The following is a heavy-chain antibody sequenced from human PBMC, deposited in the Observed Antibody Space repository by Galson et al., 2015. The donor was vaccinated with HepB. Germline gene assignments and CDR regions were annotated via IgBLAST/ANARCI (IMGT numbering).Heavy chain of an antibody. J-gene: IGHJ4*02. CDR2: ISGSGGST. CDR3: AREGWAETDFWSGYYSY. Sequence: SLRLSCAASGFTFSSYAMSWVRQAPGKGLEWVSAISGSGGSTYYANSVKGRFTISRDNSKNTLYLQMNSLRAEDTAVYYCAREGWAETDFWSGYYSYWGQGALVTVSS. V-gene: IGHV3-23*01. D-gene: IGHD3-3*01. CDR1: GFTFSSYA.